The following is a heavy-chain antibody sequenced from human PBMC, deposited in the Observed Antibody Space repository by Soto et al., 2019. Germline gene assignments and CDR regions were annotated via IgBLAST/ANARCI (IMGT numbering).Heavy chain of an antibody. CDR3: ARQGCSGGSCYSYYYYYYGMDV. V-gene: IGHV5-51*01. CDR1: GYSFTSYW. Sequence: GESLKISCKGSGYSFTSYWIGWVRQMPGKGLEWMGIIYPGDSDTRYSPSFQGQVTISADKSISTAYLQWSSLKASDTAMYYCARQGCSGGSCYSYYYYYYGMDVWGQGTPVTVSS. D-gene: IGHD2-15*01. CDR2: IYPGDSDT. J-gene: IGHJ6*02.